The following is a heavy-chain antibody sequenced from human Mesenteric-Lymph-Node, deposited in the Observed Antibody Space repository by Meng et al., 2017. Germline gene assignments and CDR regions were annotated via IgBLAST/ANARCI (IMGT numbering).Heavy chain of an antibody. D-gene: IGHD6-13*01. J-gene: IGHJ3*02. CDR1: GFTFSSYA. Sequence: GGSLRLSCAASGFTFSSYAMHWVRQAPGKGLEWVAVISYDGSNKYYADSVKGRFTISRDNSKNTLYLQMNSLRAEDTAVYYCARPYTAAAGNDAFDIWGQGTMVTVAS. CDR2: ISYDGSNK. V-gene: IGHV3-30*01. CDR3: ARPYTAAAGNDAFDI.